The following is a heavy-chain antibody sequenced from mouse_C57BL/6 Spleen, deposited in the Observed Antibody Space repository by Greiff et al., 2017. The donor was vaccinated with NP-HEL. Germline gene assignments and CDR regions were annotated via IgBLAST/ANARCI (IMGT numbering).Heavy chain of an antibody. D-gene: IGHD1-1*01. V-gene: IGHV1-53*01. J-gene: IGHJ1*03. CDR1: GYTFTSYW. Sequence: VQLKQPGTELVKPGASVKLSCKASGYTFTSYWMHWVKQRPGQGLEWIGNINPSNGGTNYNEKFKSKATLTVDKSSSTAYMQLSSLTSEDSAVYYCAKWGGGSSYDWYFDVWGTGTTVTVSS. CDR2: INPSNGGT. CDR3: AKWGGGSSYDWYFDV.